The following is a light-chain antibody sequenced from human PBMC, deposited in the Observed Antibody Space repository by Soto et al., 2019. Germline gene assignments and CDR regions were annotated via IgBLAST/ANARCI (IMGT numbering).Light chain of an antibody. CDR1: QSISTS. V-gene: IGKV1-5*01. Sequence: IQMTQSPSTLSASVGDRVTITCRASQSISTSLAWYQQKPGKAPKLLIYDASSLESGVPSRCSGSGSGTEFTVTISSLQPDDFTTFCCLQYNSYFLYIFGQGTKVEIK. J-gene: IGKJ2*01. CDR3: LQYNSYFLYI. CDR2: DAS.